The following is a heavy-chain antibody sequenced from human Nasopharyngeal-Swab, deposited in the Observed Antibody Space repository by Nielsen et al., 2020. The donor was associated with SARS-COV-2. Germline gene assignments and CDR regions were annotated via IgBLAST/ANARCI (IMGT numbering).Heavy chain of an antibody. Sequence: GESLKIFCAASGFPFSSYGMHWVRQAPGKGLEWVAVISGDGGNKYYGDSVKGRFTISRDNSKNTLYLQVNSLRPEDKAVYYCAKARAGVRGFDYWGQGVPVTVSA. CDR3: AKARAGVRGFDY. J-gene: IGHJ4*02. CDR2: ISGDGGNK. D-gene: IGHD3-10*01. CDR1: GFPFSSYG. V-gene: IGHV3-30*18.